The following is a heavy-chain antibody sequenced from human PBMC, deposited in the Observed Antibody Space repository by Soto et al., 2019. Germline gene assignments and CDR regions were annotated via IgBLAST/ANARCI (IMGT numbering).Heavy chain of an antibody. CDR2: INHSGST. Sequence: SETLSLTCAVYGGSFSGYYWSWIRQPPGKGLEWIGEINHSGSTNYNPSLKSRVTISVDTSKNQFSLKLSSVTAADTAVYYCARGLYYPAGGYDTNTYYYYYGMDVWGQGTTVTVSS. CDR3: ARGLYYPAGGYDTNTYYYYYGMDV. J-gene: IGHJ6*02. CDR1: GGSFSGYY. D-gene: IGHD5-12*01. V-gene: IGHV4-34*01.